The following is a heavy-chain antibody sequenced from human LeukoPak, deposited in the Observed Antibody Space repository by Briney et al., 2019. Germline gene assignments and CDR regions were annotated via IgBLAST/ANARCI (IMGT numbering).Heavy chain of an antibody. CDR2: ISGSGDTT. V-gene: IGHV3-23*01. D-gene: IGHD5-24*01. CDR1: GFTFSSYA. Sequence: PGGSLRLSCAASGFTFSSYAMSWVRQAPGKGLQWFSGISGSGDTTYYADSVKGRFTISRDNSENTLYLQMNSLRAEDTAVYYCAKGRQARWLQSLFDYWGQGTLVTVSS. J-gene: IGHJ4*02. CDR3: AKGRQARWLQSLFDY.